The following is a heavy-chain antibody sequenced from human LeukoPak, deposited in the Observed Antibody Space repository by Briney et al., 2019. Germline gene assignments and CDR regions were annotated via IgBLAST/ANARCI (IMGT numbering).Heavy chain of an antibody. J-gene: IGHJ6*03. CDR1: GYTFTSYY. V-gene: IGHV1-8*02. CDR2: MNPNSGNT. D-gene: IGHD3-10*01. Sequence: ASVKFSCKASGYTFTSYYMHWVRQATGQGLEWMGWMNPNSGNTGYAQKFQGRVTMTRNTSISTAYMELSSLRSEDTAVYYCARGPPGEHYYYYYMDVWGKGTTVTISS. CDR3: ARGPPGEHYYYYYMDV.